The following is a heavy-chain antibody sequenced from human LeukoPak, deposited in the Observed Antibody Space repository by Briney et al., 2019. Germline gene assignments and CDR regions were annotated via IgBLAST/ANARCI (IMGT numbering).Heavy chain of an antibody. Sequence: PGRSLRLSCAASGFTFSSYSMNWVRQAPGKGLEWVSYIGGSSSPIYYADSVKGRFTVSRDNAKNSLYLQINSLRAEDTAVYYCARDSSLFRSEGAFDIWGQGTMVTVSS. CDR1: GFTFSSYS. CDR3: ARDSSLFRSEGAFDI. CDR2: IGGSSSPI. D-gene: IGHD3-3*01. V-gene: IGHV3-48*01. J-gene: IGHJ3*02.